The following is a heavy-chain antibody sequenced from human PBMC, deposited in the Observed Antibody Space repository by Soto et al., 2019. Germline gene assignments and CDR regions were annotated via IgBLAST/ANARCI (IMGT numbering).Heavy chain of an antibody. Sequence: EVQLLDSGGGLVQPGGSLRLSCAASGFTFSCCAMSWVRQAPGKGLEWVSTIHGDGDYMKYTDSVKGRFTISRDNSRNTLYLKMDSLRGHATAVYYCVKTRGGGTYPNCPSASWGRGTLVTVSS. J-gene: IGHJ2*01. CDR1: GFTFSCCA. D-gene: IGHD1-26*01. CDR3: VKTRGGGTYPNCPSAS. CDR2: IHGDGDYM. V-gene: IGHV3-23*01.